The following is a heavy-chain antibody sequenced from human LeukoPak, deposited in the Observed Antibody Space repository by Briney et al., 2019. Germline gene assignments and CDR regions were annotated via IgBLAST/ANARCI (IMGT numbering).Heavy chain of an antibody. CDR1: GFTFSSYA. CDR3: ARLGHTYDYFYGMDV. V-gene: IGHV3-23*05. CDR2: IYSSGST. Sequence: GGSLRLSCAASGFTFSSYAMSWVRQAPGKGLEWVSVIYSSGSTYYADSVKGRFIISRDNIKNTLSLQMNSLRAVDTAVYYCARLGHTYDYFYGMDVWGQGTTVTVSS. J-gene: IGHJ6*02. D-gene: IGHD3-22*01.